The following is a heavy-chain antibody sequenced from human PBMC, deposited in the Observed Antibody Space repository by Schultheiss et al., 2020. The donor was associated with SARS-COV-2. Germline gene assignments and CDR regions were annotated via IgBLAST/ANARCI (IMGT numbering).Heavy chain of an antibody. J-gene: IGHJ6*02. D-gene: IGHD3-3*01. Sequence: GESLKISCAASGFTFSSYAMSWVRQAPGKGLEWVSAISGSCGSTYYADSVKGRFTISRDNSKNTLYLQMNSLRAEDTAVYYCARDGAYDFWRYYYYYGMDVWGQGTTVTVSS. V-gene: IGHV3-23*01. CDR3: ARDGAYDFWRYYYYYGMDV. CDR2: ISGSCGST. CDR1: GFTFSSYA.